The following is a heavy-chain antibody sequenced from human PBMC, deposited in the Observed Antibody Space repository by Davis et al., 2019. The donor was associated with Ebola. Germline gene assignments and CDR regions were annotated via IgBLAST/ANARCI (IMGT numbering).Heavy chain of an antibody. V-gene: IGHV1-69*06. D-gene: IGHD6-19*01. CDR2: IIPIFGTA. J-gene: IGHJ4*02. Sequence: SVKVSCKASGGTFSSYAISWVRQAPGQGLEWMGGIIPIFGTANYAQKFQGRVTITADKSTSTAYMELSSLRSEDTAVYYCARGASYSSGWYGLGKFDYWGQGTLVTVSS. CDR1: GGTFSSYA. CDR3: ARGASYSSGWYGLGKFDY.